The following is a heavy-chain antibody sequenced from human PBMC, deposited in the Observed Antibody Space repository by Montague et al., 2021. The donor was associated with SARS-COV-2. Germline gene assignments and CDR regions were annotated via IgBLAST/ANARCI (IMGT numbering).Heavy chain of an antibody. CDR2: IHYRGST. D-gene: IGHD6-19*01. CDR3: ATQEDPSGWIPGPFDF. Sequence: SETRSLTCTVSGGSISSSSYYWAWIRQPPGKGLEWIGSIHYRGSTYYNPSLQSRVFISVDTSKNQLSLTLTAVTAADTAVYYYATQEDPSGWIPGPFDFWGQGTLLSVSS. V-gene: IGHV4-39*01. J-gene: IGHJ4*02. CDR1: GGSISSSSYY.